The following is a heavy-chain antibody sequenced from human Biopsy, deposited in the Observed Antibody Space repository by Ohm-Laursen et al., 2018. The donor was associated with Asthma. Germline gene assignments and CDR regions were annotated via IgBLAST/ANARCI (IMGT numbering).Heavy chain of an antibody. CDR2: IYYSGST. Sequence: SQTLSLTCTVSGGSMTPTSHYWDWIRQPPGKGLEWIGFIYYSGSTYYNPSLKSRVSISIDTSKNQFSLKLSSVTAADTAVYYCARAQDYYDSRGYYRSFDYWGQGTLVTVSS. CDR3: ARAQDYYDSRGYYRSFDY. J-gene: IGHJ4*02. CDR1: GGSMTPTSHY. D-gene: IGHD3-22*01. V-gene: IGHV4-31*03.